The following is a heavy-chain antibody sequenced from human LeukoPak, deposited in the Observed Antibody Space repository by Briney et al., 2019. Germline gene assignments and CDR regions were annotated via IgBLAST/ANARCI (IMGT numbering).Heavy chain of an antibody. Sequence: SETLSLTCAVYGGSFSGYYWSWIRQPPGKGLEWIGEINHSGSTNYNPSLKSRVTISVDTSKNQFSLKLSSVTAADTAVYYCAREGAAAVRGAFDIWGQGTMVTVSS. J-gene: IGHJ3*02. CDR2: INHSGST. CDR1: GGSFSGYY. D-gene: IGHD6-13*01. V-gene: IGHV4-34*01. CDR3: AREGAAAVRGAFDI.